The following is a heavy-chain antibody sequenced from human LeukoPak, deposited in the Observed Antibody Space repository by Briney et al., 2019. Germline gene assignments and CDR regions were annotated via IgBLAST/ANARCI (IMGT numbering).Heavy chain of an antibody. J-gene: IGHJ6*03. CDR2: VSSSGGTT. V-gene: IGHV3-23*01. D-gene: IGHD2-15*01. CDR3: AKNGDRGAYCSGGSCCPYYYYYMDV. CDR1: GFTFSSYA. Sequence: GGSLRLSCAASGFTFSSYAMSWVRQAPGKGLEWVSAVSSSGGTTYYADSVKGRFTISRDNSKNTLSLQMNSLRAEDTAIYYCAKNGDRGAYCSGGSCCPYYYYYMDVWGKGTTVTISS.